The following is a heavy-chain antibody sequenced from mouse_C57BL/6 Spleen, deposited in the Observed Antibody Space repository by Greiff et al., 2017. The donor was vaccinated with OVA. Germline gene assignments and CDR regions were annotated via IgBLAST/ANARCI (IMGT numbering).Heavy chain of an antibody. CDR3: TPYYYGSSSFAY. CDR2: IDPETGGT. J-gene: IGHJ3*01. V-gene: IGHV1-15*01. CDR1: GYTFTDYE. Sequence: VQLQQSGAELVRPGASVTLSCKASGYTFTDYEMHWVKQTPVHGLEWIGAIDPETGGTAYHQKFKGKAILTADKSSSTAYMELRSLTSEDSAVYYCTPYYYGSSSFAYWGQGTLVTVSA. D-gene: IGHD1-1*01.